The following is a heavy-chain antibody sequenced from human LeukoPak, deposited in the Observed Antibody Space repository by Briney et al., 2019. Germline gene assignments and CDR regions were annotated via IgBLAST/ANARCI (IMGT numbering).Heavy chain of an antibody. V-gene: IGHV1-69*13. CDR2: IIPIFGTA. Sequence: SVKVSCKASGGTCSSYAISWVRQAPGQGLGWMGGIIPIFGTANYAQKFQGRVTITADESTSTAYMELSSLRSEDTAVYYCAREIVGATTCFDYWGQGTLVTVSS. CDR3: AREIVGATTCFDY. CDR1: GGTCSSYA. J-gene: IGHJ4*02. D-gene: IGHD1-26*01.